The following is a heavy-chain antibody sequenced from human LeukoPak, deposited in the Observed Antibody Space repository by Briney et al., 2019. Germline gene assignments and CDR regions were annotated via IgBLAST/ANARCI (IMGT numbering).Heavy chain of an antibody. V-gene: IGHV3-23*01. CDR3: AKIGCSSSSCYSFPLYYYYYMDV. Sequence: GGSLRLSCAASGFTFSNYAMSWVRQAPGKGLEWVSTISGGVSSTYYADSVKGRFTISRDNSKNTLYLQMNSLRAEDTAEYYCAKIGCSSSSCYSFPLYYYYYMDVWGKRTTVTVSS. CDR2: ISGGVSST. CDR1: GFTFSNYA. J-gene: IGHJ6*03. D-gene: IGHD2-2*01.